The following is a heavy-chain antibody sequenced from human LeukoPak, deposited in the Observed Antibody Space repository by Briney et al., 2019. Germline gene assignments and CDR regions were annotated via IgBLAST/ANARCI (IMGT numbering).Heavy chain of an antibody. CDR1: GFTLSSYG. CDR2: IWYGGSNK. V-gene: IGHV3-30*02. D-gene: IGHD1-26*01. CDR3: AKDQGKVGATGFDY. J-gene: IGHJ4*02. Sequence: GGSLRLSCAASGFTLSSYGMHWVRQAPGKGLEWVAVIWYGGSNKYYADSVKGRFTISRDNSKNTLYLQMNSLRAEDTAVYYCAKDQGKVGATGFDYWGQGTLVAVSS.